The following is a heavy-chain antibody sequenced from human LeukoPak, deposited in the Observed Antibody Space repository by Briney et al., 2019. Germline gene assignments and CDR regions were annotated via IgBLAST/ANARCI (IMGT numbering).Heavy chain of an antibody. Sequence: SETLSLTCAVYGGSFSGYYWSWIREPPGKGLEWIVEINHSGSTNYNPSLKSRVTISVDPSKNQFSLKLSSVTAADTAVYYCARDAPAYYYDSSGYYGIDYWGQGTLVTVSS. J-gene: IGHJ4*02. CDR1: GGSFSGYY. D-gene: IGHD3-22*01. CDR2: INHSGST. V-gene: IGHV4-34*01. CDR3: ARDAPAYYYDSSGYYGIDY.